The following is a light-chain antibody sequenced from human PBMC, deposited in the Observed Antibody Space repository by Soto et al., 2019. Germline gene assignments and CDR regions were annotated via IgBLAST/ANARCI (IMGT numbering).Light chain of an antibody. Sequence: QSALTQPASLSGSPGQSITISCSGTSSDIGAYDYVSWFQQHPGKAPKLMISEVNNRPSVVSSSFSGSKSGKTAYLTICRLQVDDEAYYFCFSFTTISTHVFGTGTKVTVL. V-gene: IGLV2-14*01. CDR3: FSFTTISTHV. CDR2: EVN. CDR1: SSDIGAYDY. J-gene: IGLJ1*01.